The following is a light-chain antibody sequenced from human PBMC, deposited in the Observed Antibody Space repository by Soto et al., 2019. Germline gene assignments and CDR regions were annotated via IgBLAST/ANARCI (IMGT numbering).Light chain of an antibody. V-gene: IGLV1-40*01. CDR2: GNS. Sequence: QSVLTQPPSVSGAPGQRVTISCTGSSSNIGAGYDVHWYQQLPGTAPKLLIYGNSNRPSGVPDRFSGSKSGTSAPLAITGLQAEDEADYYCQSYDSSLSGFYVFGTGIKLTVL. CDR1: SSNIGAGYD. J-gene: IGLJ1*01. CDR3: QSYDSSLSGFYV.